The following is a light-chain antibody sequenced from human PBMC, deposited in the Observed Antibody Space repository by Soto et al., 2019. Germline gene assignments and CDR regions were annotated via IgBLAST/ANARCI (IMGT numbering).Light chain of an antibody. J-gene: IGKJ2*01. CDR2: SAS. CDR1: RAINSY. Sequence: IPMTQSPSSLSASVGDRVTLTCRTSRAINSYVNWYQHHPGRVPKLLISSASILQAGVPSRFSAGGSVTHFALTISNLQPEDVATYYCQQSYSTSPNLGKGTNLEI. CDR3: QQSYSTSPN. V-gene: IGKV1-39*01.